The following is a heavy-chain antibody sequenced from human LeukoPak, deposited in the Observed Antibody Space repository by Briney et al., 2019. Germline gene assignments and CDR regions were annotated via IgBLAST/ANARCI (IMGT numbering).Heavy chain of an antibody. Sequence: SVKVSCKASGGTFSSYAISWVRQAPGQGLEWMGRIIPILGIANYAQKFQGRVTITADKSTSTAYMELSSLRSEDTAVYYCVRGEVDIVATFEGWGQGTLVTVSS. J-gene: IGHJ4*02. CDR1: GGTFSSYA. CDR2: IIPILGIA. D-gene: IGHD5-12*01. CDR3: VRGEVDIVATFEG. V-gene: IGHV1-69*04.